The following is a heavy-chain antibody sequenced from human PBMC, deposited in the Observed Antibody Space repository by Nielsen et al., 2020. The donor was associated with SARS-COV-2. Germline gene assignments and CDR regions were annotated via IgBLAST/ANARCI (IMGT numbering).Heavy chain of an antibody. V-gene: IGHV3-7*01. CDR3: AREEYYYDSSGYYYYFDY. CDR2: IKQDGSEK. J-gene: IGHJ4*02. Sequence: WIRQSPGKGLEWVANIKQDGSEKYYVDSVKGRFTISRDNSKNTLYLQMNSLRAEDTAVYYCAREEYYYDSSGYYYYFDYWGQGTLVTVSS. D-gene: IGHD3-22*01.